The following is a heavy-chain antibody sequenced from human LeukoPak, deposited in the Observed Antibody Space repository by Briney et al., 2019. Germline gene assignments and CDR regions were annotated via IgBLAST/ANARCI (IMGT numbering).Heavy chain of an antibody. CDR2: ISSSSSYI. CDR1: GFTFSSQS. V-gene: IGHV3-21*01. D-gene: IGHD2-15*01. CDR3: ARDVRWFFDY. J-gene: IGHJ4*02. Sequence: GGSLRLSCAASGFTFSSQSMNWVRQAPGKGLEWVSSISSSSSYIYYADSVKGRFTISRDNAKNSLYLQMNSLRAEDTAVYYCARDVRWFFDYWGQGTLVTVSS.